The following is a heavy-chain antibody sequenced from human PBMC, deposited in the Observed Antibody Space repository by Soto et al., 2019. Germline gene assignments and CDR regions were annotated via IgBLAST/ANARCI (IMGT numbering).Heavy chain of an antibody. Sequence: TGGSLRLSCAASGFTFSSYWMSWVRQAPGKGLEWVANIKQDGSEKYYVDSVKGRFAISRDNAKNSLYLQMNSLRAEDTAVYYCARDNGPYYDFWSGYGLDYWGQGTLVTVSS. CDR2: IKQDGSEK. CDR1: GFTFSSYW. V-gene: IGHV3-7*03. D-gene: IGHD3-3*01. CDR3: ARDNGPYYDFWSGYGLDY. J-gene: IGHJ4*02.